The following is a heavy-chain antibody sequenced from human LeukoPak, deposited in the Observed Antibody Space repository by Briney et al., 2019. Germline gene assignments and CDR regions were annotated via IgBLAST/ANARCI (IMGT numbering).Heavy chain of an antibody. CDR3: ARQSVTLARGIIEDLDY. J-gene: IGHJ4*02. CDR1: GYSFTSYW. V-gene: IGHV5-51*01. D-gene: IGHD3-10*01. Sequence: HGEALKISCKGSGYSFTSYWIGWVRQMPGKGLEWMGIIYPGDSNTRYSPSFQGQVTFSVDKSINPAYLQWSSLKASDTATYYCARQSVTLARGIIEDLDYWGQGTLVTVSS. CDR2: IYPGDSNT.